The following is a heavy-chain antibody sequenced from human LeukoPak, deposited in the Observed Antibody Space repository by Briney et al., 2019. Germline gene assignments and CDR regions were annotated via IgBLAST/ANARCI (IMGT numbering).Heavy chain of an antibody. V-gene: IGHV3-23*01. Sequence: GGSLRLSCAASGFIFSSYGLTWVRQAPGKGLEWVSSISNDGGGTTYADFVQGRFTISRDNSKNTVFLQMNSLRAEDTALYYCAKGSRGYFLDCGRQRTLVTVSS. CDR1: GFIFSSYG. CDR3: AKGSRGYFLDC. D-gene: IGHD2/OR15-2a*01. J-gene: IGHJ4*02. CDR2: ISNDGGGT.